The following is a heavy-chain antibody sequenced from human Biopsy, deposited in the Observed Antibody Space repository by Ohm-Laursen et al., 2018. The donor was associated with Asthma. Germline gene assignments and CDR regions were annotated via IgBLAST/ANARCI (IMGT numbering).Heavy chain of an antibody. D-gene: IGHD6-13*01. J-gene: IGHJ6*02. CDR1: SGSGGYMRSGNYY. CDR2: IYYSGTT. V-gene: IGHV4-39*01. CDR3: VRGSSSWHHGPFHYYYGLDV. Sequence: SDTLSLTCSLSSGSGGYMRSGNYYWGWIRQPPGKGLEWIGSIYYSGTTFYNPSLKGRVTVSANTTKNQFSLKLTSVTAADTAVYYCVRGSSSWHHGPFHYYYGLDVWGQGTTATVSS.